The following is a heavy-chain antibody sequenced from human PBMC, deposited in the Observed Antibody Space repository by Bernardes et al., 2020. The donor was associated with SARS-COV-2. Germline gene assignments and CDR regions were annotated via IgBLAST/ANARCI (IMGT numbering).Heavy chain of an antibody. Sequence: SETLSLTCAVYGGSFSGYYWSWIRQPPGKGLEWIGEINHNGGTNYNPSLKSRVTISVDTSKNQFSLKLSSVTAADTAVYYCARVHPPKRYSSGWHANIFDYWGQGTLVTVSS. D-gene: IGHD6-19*01. J-gene: IGHJ4*02. CDR1: GGSFSGYY. V-gene: IGHV4-34*01. CDR2: INHNGGT. CDR3: ARVHPPKRYSSGWHANIFDY.